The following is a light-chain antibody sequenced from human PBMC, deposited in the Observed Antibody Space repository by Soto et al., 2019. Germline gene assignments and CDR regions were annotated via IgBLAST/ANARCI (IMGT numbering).Light chain of an antibody. CDR2: SNN. Sequence: QSVLTQPPSASGTPGQRVTISCSGSSSNIGRYTVNWYQQLPGTAPKLLIYSNNQRPSGVPDRFSGSKSGTSASLAISGLQSEDEADYYCLTWDASPNGWVFGGGTKLTVL. CDR3: LTWDASPNGWV. CDR1: SSNIGRYT. V-gene: IGLV1-44*01. J-gene: IGLJ3*02.